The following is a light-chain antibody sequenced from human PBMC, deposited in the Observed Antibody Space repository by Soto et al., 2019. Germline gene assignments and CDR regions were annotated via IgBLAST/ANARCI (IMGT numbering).Light chain of an antibody. V-gene: IGKV2-28*01. CDR3: MQALQTLGT. CDR2: LGS. Sequence: DIVMTQSPLSLPVTPGEPASISCRSSQSLLHSNGYNYLDWYLQKPGQSPQLLIYLGSNRASGVPDRFSGSGSGIDFTLKISRVEAEDVGVYYCMQALQTLGTFGGGTKVEIK. J-gene: IGKJ4*01. CDR1: QSLLHSNGYNY.